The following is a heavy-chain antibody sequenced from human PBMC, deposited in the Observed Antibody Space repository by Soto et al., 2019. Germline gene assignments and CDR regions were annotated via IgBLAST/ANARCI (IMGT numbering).Heavy chain of an antibody. D-gene: IGHD2-21*02. CDR3: ARDLRDCGGDCYLNSPLDV. Sequence: GGSLRLSCAASGFTFSSYWMSWVRQAPGKGLEWVANIKQDGSEKYYVDSVKGRFTISRDNAKNSLYLQMNSLRAEDTAVYYCARDLRDCGGDCYLNSPLDVWGQGTTVTVSS. CDR2: IKQDGSEK. J-gene: IGHJ6*02. V-gene: IGHV3-7*03. CDR1: GFTFSSYW.